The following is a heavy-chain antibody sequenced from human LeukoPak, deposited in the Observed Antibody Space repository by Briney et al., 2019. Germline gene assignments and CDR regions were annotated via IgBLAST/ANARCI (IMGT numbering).Heavy chain of an antibody. CDR2: IFYRGTT. J-gene: IGHJ4*02. V-gene: IGHV4-39*01. CDR1: GGSINNDNYY. Sequence: PSETLSLTCTVSGGSINNDNYYWGWIRQPPGKGLEWIGSIFYRGTTYYNSSLKSRVTISLDTSKNQFSLKLSSVTAADTAVYYCARHGRGIVVVPFDYWGQGTLVTVSS. D-gene: IGHD3-22*01. CDR3: ARHGRGIVVVPFDY.